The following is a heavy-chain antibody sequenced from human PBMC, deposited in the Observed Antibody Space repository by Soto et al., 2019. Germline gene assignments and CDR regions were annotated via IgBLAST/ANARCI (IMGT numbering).Heavy chain of an antibody. CDR1: GYTFTSYG. J-gene: IGHJ6*02. CDR2: ICAYNGNT. Sequence: ASVKVSCKASGYTFTSYGISWVRQAPGQGLEWMGWICAYNGNTNYAQKLQGRVTMTTDTSTSTAYMELRSLRSDDTAVYYCARDGRYCSGGSCYSAYYYYGMDVWGQGTTVTVSS. CDR3: ARDGRYCSGGSCYSAYYYYGMDV. D-gene: IGHD2-15*01. V-gene: IGHV1-18*01.